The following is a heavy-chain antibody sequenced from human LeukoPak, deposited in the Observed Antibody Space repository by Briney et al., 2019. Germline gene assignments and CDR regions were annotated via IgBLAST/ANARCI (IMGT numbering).Heavy chain of an antibody. D-gene: IGHD3-22*01. CDR1: GFTFGDCA. Sequence: GGSLRLSCTASGFTFGDCAMSWVRQAPGKGLEWVGFIRSKAYGGTTEYAASVKGRFTISRDDSKSIAYLQMNSLKTEDTAVYYCTSWYYDSSAHWGQGTLVTVSS. CDR2: IRSKAYGGTT. J-gene: IGHJ4*02. CDR3: TSWYYDSSAH. V-gene: IGHV3-49*04.